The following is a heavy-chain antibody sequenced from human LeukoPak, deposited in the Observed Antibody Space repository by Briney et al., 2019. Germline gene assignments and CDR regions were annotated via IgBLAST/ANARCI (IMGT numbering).Heavy chain of an antibody. V-gene: IGHV1-69*04. CDR3: ARAGYYYDSSGYYQLDY. J-gene: IGHJ4*02. Sequence: ASVKVSCKASGVTFSSYAISWVRQAPGQGLEWMGRIIPILGIANYAQKFQGRVTITADKSTSTAYMELSSLRSEDTAVYYCARAGYYYDSSGYYQLDYWGQGTLVTVSS. CDR2: IIPILGIA. D-gene: IGHD3-22*01. CDR1: GVTFSSYA.